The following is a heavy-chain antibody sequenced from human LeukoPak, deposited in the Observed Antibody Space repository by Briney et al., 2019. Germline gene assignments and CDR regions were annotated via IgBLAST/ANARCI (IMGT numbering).Heavy chain of an antibody. CDR3: ARDSQLMITFGVVTDSGYDC. D-gene: IGHD3-16*01. J-gene: IGHJ4*02. Sequence: ASVKVSCKASGYTFTSYGISWVRQAPGQGLEWMGWISAYNGNTNYAQKLQGRVTMTTDTSTSTAYMELRSLRSDDTAVYYCARDSQLMITFGVVTDSGYDCWGQGTLVTVSS. V-gene: IGHV1-18*04. CDR2: ISAYNGNT. CDR1: GYTFTSYG.